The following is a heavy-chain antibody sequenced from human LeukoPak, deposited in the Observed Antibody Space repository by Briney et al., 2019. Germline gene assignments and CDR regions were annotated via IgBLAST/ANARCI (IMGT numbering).Heavy chain of an antibody. CDR2: ISYSATT. CDR1: GGSISSSGYY. D-gene: IGHD6-19*01. Sequence: SETLSLTCTVSGGSISSSGYYWGWIRQPPGKGLEWIGSISYSATTYYNPSLKSRVTISVDTSKNQFSLKLSSVTAADTAVYYCARYKTEAVTGKQHFDYWGQGTLVTVSS. J-gene: IGHJ4*02. V-gene: IGHV4-39*07. CDR3: ARYKTEAVTGKQHFDY.